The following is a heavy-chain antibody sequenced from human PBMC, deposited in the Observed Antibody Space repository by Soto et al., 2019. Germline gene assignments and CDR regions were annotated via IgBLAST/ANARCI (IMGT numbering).Heavy chain of an antibody. V-gene: IGHV4-31*03. CDR1: GGSISSGGYY. CDR3: PSRYSSSGYFDY. J-gene: IGHJ4*02. D-gene: IGHD6-6*01. Sequence: PSETLSLTCTVSGGSISSGGYYWSWIRQHPGKGLEWIGYIYYSGSTYYNPSLKSRVTISVDTSKNQFSLRLSSVTAADTAVYYCPSRYSSSGYFDYWGQGTLVTVSS. CDR2: IYYSGST.